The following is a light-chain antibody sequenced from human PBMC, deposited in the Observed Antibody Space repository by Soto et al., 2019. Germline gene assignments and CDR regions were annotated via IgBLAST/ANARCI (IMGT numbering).Light chain of an antibody. CDR3: QQYNNWPLT. V-gene: IGKV3-15*01. Sequence: EIVMTQSPVTLSVSPGERATLSCRASQSVSSNLAWYQQKPGQAPRLLIYAASTRATGIPARFSGSGSGTEFTLTISSLQSEDFAVYYCQQYNNWPLTFGQGTRLEI. CDR1: QSVSSN. CDR2: AAS. J-gene: IGKJ5*01.